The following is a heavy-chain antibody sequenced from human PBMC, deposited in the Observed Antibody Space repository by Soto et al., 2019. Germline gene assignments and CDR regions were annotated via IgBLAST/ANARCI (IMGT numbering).Heavy chain of an antibody. V-gene: IGHV3-23*01. CDR2: ITGSGGTT. D-gene: IGHD2-21*01. Sequence: EVQLLESGGGLVQPGGSLRLSCAASGFTFSSYSMTWVRQAPGKGLEWVSTITGSGGTTYYADPVQGRFTISRDNAMNTVYLQMNSLRAGDTAVYFCANYGTSFGGGDYFDYWGQGTVVTVSS. J-gene: IGHJ4*02. CDR3: ANYGTSFGGGDYFDY. CDR1: GFTFSSYS.